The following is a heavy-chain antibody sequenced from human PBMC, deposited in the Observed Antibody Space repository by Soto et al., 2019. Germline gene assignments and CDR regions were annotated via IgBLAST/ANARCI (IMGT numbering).Heavy chain of an antibody. CDR2: IIPILGIA. CDR3: ARGGGAAGTPDY. V-gene: IGHV1-69*02. D-gene: IGHD6-13*01. Sequence: QVQLVQSGAEVKKPGSSVKVSCKASGGTFSSYTISWVRQAPGQGLEWMGRIIPILGIANYGQKFQGRVTITADKSTSTAYMELSSVRSEDTAVYYFARGGGAAGTPDYWGQGTMVTVSS. CDR1: GGTFSSYT. J-gene: IGHJ4*02.